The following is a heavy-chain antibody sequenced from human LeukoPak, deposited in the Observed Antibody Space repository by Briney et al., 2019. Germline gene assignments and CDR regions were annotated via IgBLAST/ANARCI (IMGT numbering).Heavy chain of an antibody. Sequence: PSETLSLTCAVYGESFKDYYWNWIRQPPGKGLEWIGEINHSGSSNYNPSLKSRVAISVDTSKNQFSLKLSSVTAADTAVYYCARSGTYQHSSSYDYWGQGTLVTVSS. CDR2: INHSGSS. J-gene: IGHJ4*02. V-gene: IGHV4-34*01. CDR3: ARSGTYQHSSSYDY. D-gene: IGHD6-13*01. CDR1: GESFKDYY.